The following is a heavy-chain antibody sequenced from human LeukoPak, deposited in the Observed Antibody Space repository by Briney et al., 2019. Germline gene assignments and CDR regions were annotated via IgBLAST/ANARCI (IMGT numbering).Heavy chain of an antibody. J-gene: IGHJ4*02. CDR3: ARDSFLRTYDSSGYYYPFDY. CDR2: INPSGGST. V-gene: IGHV1-46*01. D-gene: IGHD3-22*01. Sequence: ASVKVSCKASGYTFTSYYMHWVRQAPGQGLEWMGIINPSGGSTSYAQKFQGRVTMTRDMSTSTVYMELSSLRSEDTAVYYCARDSFLRTYDSSGYYYPFDYWGQGTLVTVPS. CDR1: GYTFTSYY.